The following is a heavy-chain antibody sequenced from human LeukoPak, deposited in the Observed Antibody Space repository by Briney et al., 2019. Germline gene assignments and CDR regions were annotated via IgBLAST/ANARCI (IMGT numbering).Heavy chain of an antibody. CDR3: ARVPDWTYVPDY. V-gene: IGHV4-61*02. D-gene: IGHD3-16*01. CDR2: IKSSNT. Sequence: SETLSLTCTVSGGSISSDRFYWTWVRQPAGKGLEWIGRIKSSNTNYNPSLKSRVSISLDASTNQFSLKLSSLTAADTAVYYCARVPDWTYVPDYWGQGTLVTVSS. CDR1: GGSISSDRFY. J-gene: IGHJ4*02.